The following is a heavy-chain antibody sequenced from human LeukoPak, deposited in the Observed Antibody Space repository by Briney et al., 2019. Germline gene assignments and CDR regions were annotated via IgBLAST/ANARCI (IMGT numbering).Heavy chain of an antibody. CDR2: IYYSGST. V-gene: IGHV4-59*01. Sequence: SETLSLTCTVSGGCISSYYWSWIRQPPGKGLEWIVYIYYSGSTNYNPSLKSRVTTSVDTSKNQFSLKLSSVTAADTAVYYCAREVGPVGIAAADLNWFDPWGQGTLVTVSS. CDR1: GGCISSYY. CDR3: AREVGPVGIAAADLNWFDP. D-gene: IGHD6-13*01. J-gene: IGHJ5*02.